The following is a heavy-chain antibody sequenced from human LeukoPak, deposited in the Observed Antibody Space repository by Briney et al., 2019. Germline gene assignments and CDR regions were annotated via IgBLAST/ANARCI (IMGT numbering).Heavy chain of an antibody. CDR2: IIPIFGTA. J-gene: IGHJ6*03. Sequence: GASVKVSCKASGYTFTSYDINWVRQATGQGLEWMGGIIPIFGTANYAQKFQGRVTITADESTSTAYMELSSLRSEDTAVYYCAGSPKGYYYYMDVWGKGTTVTISS. CDR1: GYTFTSYD. V-gene: IGHV1-69*13. CDR3: AGSPKGYYYYMDV.